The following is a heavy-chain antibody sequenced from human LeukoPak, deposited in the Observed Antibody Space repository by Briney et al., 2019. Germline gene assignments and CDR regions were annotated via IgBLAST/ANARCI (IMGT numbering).Heavy chain of an antibody. CDR2: IWYDGSNK. J-gene: IGHJ2*01. Sequence: GGSLRLSCAASGFTFSSYGMHWVRQAPGKGLEWVALIWYDGSNKYYADSVKGRLTISRDNSKNTLYLQMNSLRAEDTAVYYCAREYSSGWYGDRNWYFDLWGRGTLVTVSS. D-gene: IGHD6-19*01. V-gene: IGHV3-33*01. CDR3: AREYSSGWYGDRNWYFDL. CDR1: GFTFSSYG.